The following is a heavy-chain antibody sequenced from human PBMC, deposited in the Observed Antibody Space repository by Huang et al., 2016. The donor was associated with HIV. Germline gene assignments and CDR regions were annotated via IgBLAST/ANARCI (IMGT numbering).Heavy chain of an antibody. CDR3: SPTGDDYFYYYMDV. D-gene: IGHD4-17*01. V-gene: IGHV3-49*03. CDR1: GFIFNDFA. CDR2: GGSIACGGAS. Sequence: VESGGDAVQSGRSLRLSCSGSGFIFNDFAINWFRQSPRRGREWRGFGGSIACGGASKRAPAVKDSFSVSRDEAKNVAFLQMENLQVDDTAVYYCSPTGDDYFYYYMDVWGNGTTVIVS. J-gene: IGHJ6*03.